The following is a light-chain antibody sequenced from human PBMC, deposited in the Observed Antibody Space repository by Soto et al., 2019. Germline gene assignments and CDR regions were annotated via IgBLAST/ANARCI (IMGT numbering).Light chain of an antibody. CDR3: QQSYSTPLYT. Sequence: DIQITRSPSSLSASVGDRVTITCRASQSISSYLNWYQQKPGKAPKLLIYAASSLQSGVPSRFSGSGSGTDFTLTISSLQPEDFATYYCQQSYSTPLYTFGQGTKLEIK. CDR1: QSISSY. CDR2: AAS. J-gene: IGKJ2*01. V-gene: IGKV1-39*01.